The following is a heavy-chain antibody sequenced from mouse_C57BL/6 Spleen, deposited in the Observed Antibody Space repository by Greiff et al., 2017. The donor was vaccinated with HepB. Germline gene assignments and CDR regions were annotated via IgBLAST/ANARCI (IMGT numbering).Heavy chain of an antibody. CDR2: IHPNSGST. Sequence: QVQLKQPGAELVKPGASVKLSCKASGYTFTSYWMHWVKQRPGQGLEWIGMIHPNSGSTNYNEKFKSKATLTVDKSSSTAYMQLSSLTSEDSAVYYCARGITTVVEDAMDYWGQGTSVTVSS. V-gene: IGHV1-64*01. CDR3: ARGITTVVEDAMDY. CDR1: GYTFTSYW. D-gene: IGHD1-1*01. J-gene: IGHJ4*01.